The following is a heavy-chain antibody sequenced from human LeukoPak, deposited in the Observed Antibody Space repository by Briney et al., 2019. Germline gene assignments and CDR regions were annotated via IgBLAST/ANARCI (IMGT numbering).Heavy chain of an antibody. CDR1: GLTFNNYA. V-gene: IGHV3-23*01. Sequence: GGSLRLSCAVSGLTFNNYAMSWVRQAPGKGLEWVSAISKSGDHTYYAASAKGRFTIYRDNSKNTQYLQMNSLRAEDTAVYYCAKAGCSSTSCSRPYGMDVWGQGTTVTVSS. CDR2: ISKSGDHT. CDR3: AKAGCSSTSCSRPYGMDV. J-gene: IGHJ6*02. D-gene: IGHD2-2*01.